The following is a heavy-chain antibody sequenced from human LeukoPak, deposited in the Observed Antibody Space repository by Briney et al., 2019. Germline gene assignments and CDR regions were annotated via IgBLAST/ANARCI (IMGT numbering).Heavy chain of an antibody. J-gene: IGHJ5*02. Sequence: GGSLRLSCAASGFTFSSYEMNWVRQAPGKGLEWVSYISNSGSTIKYADSVKGRFTISRDNAKNSLYLQMNSLRAEDTAVYYCARDSARPAESAFDPWGQGTLVTVSS. CDR1: GFTFSSYE. CDR3: ARDSARPAESAFDP. CDR2: ISNSGSTI. D-gene: IGHD6-6*01. V-gene: IGHV3-48*03.